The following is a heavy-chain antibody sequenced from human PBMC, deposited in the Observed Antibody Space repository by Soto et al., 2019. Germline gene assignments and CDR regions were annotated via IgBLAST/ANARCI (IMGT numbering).Heavy chain of an antibody. CDR3: ARGALYGGKSSYY. CDR1: GESFSGYY. J-gene: IGHJ4*02. Sequence: SETLSLTCAVYGESFSGYYWSWIRQSPGKGLEWIGEINHRGSTNYNPSPKSRVTVSVDTSKNQFSLKLSSVTAADTAVYYCARGALYGGKSSYYWGQGTQVTVSS. CDR2: INHRGST. D-gene: IGHD4-17*01. V-gene: IGHV4-34*01.